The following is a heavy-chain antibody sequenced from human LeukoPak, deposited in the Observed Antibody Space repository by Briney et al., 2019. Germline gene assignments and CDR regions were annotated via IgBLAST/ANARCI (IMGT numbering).Heavy chain of an antibody. V-gene: IGHV3-48*01. CDR2: ISSSSDTI. CDR3: ARLGDYYDSSGYYH. D-gene: IGHD3-22*01. J-gene: IGHJ5*02. Sequence: GALRLSCAASRFSFSTYSMNWVRQAPGKGLEWVSYISSSSDTIYYADSVKGRFTISRDNAKNSLYLQMNSLRAEDAAVYYCARLGDYYDSSGYYHWGQGTLVTVSS. CDR1: RFSFSTYS.